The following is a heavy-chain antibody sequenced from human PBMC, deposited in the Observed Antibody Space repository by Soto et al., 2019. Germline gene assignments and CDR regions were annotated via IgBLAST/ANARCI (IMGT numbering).Heavy chain of an antibody. CDR3: ARGRRYDFWSGYYKNLNWFDP. J-gene: IGHJ5*02. CDR2: IYHSGST. Sequence: SETLSLTCAVSGGSISSGGYSWSWIRQPPGKGLKWIGYIYHSGSTYYNPSLKSRVTISVDRSKNQFSLKLSSVTAADTAVYYCARGRRYDFWSGYYKNLNWFDPWGQGTLVTVSS. CDR1: GGSISSGGYS. D-gene: IGHD3-3*01. V-gene: IGHV4-30-2*01.